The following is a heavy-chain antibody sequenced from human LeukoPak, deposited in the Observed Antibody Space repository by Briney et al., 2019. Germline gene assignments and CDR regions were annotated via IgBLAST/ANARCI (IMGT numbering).Heavy chain of an antibody. D-gene: IGHD1-1*01. CDR3: ARKAGKYNWFDP. J-gene: IGHJ5*02. CDR2: MNPNSGNT. V-gene: IGHV1-8*01. Sequence: ASVKVSCKASGYTFTGYDINWVRQATGQGLEWMGWMNPNSGNTGYAQKFQGRVTMTRNTSTSTAYMELSSLRSEDTAVYYCARKAGKYNWFDPWGQGTLVTVSS. CDR1: GYTFTGYD.